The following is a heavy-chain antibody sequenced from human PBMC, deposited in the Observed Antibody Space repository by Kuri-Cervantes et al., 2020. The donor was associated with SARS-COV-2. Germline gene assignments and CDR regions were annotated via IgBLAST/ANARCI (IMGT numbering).Heavy chain of an antibody. CDR2: IYSTGAT. D-gene: IGHD2-2*01. CDR1: GGSIKNYS. J-gene: IGHJ6*02. CDR3: ARDTGTYCSDISCYGYYYYYGMDV. Sequence: SETLSLTCTVSGGSIKNYSWTWIRQSPGKGLEWIGRIYSTGATNYNPSLKGRVAISLDTSKSQFSLKLNSVTAADTALYYCARDTGTYCSDISCYGYYYYYGMDVWGQGTTVTVSS. V-gene: IGHV4-59*01.